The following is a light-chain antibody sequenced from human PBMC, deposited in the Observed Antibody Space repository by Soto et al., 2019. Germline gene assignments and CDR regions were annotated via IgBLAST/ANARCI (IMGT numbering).Light chain of an antibody. CDR3: QQYHDLFPWT. CDR1: QDISNY. Sequence: DIQMTQSPSSLSASVGDRVTVTCQASQDISNYLNWYQHKAGKAPKLLISDASNLQTGVPSRFSGSGSGTAFTFTISSLQPEDIATYYCQQYHDLFPWTFGQGTKVEI. CDR2: DAS. J-gene: IGKJ1*01. V-gene: IGKV1-33*01.